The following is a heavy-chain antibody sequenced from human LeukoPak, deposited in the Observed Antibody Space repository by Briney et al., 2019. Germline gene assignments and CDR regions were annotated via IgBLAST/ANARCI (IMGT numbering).Heavy chain of an antibody. CDR1: GYTFTSYY. V-gene: IGHV1-46*01. J-gene: IGHJ5*02. Sequence: ASVTVSCEASGYTFTSYYMHWVRQAPGQGLEWMGIINPSGGSTSYAQKFQGRVTMTRDMSTSTVYMELSSLRSEDTAVYYCARDSSSGYGWFDPWGQGTLVTVSS. D-gene: IGHD3-22*01. CDR2: INPSGGST. CDR3: ARDSSSGYGWFDP.